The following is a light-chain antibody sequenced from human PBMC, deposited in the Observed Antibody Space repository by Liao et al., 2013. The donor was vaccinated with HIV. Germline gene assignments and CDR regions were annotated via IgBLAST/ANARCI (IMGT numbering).Light chain of an antibody. CDR2: KDS. CDR3: QAWDSSTAV. Sequence: SYELTQSPSVSVSLGQMARITCSGEALAKKYAYWYQQKPGQAPVLVIYKDSERSSGIPERFSASSSGTKVTLTISGVQAEDEGDYYCQAWDSSTAVFGGGTKLTVL. CDR1: ALAKKY. V-gene: IGLV3-16*01. J-gene: IGLJ2*01.